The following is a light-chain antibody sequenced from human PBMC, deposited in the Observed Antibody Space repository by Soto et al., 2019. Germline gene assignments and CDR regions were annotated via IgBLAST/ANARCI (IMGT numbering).Light chain of an antibody. V-gene: IGKV1-5*01. CDR1: QSISSW. Sequence: DIQMTQSPSTLSASVGDRVTMTCRASQSISSWLAWYQQKPGNAPKVLIYDASSLESGVPSRFSGSGSGTEFTLTISSLQPDDFATYYCQQYRSYWTFGQGTKVDIK. CDR3: QQYRSYWT. J-gene: IGKJ1*01. CDR2: DAS.